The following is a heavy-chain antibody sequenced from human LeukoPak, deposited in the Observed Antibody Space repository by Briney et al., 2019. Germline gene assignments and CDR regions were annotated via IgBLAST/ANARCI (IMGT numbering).Heavy chain of an antibody. D-gene: IGHD2-15*01. V-gene: IGHV3-74*01. CDR3: ARGLPFDY. J-gene: IGHJ4*02. CDR2: IKSDGSRT. CDR1: GFTFSSYW. Sequence: GGSLRLSCAASGFTFSSYWMHWVRQAPGKGLVWVSRIKSDGSRTDYADSVKGRFTISRDNAKNTLYLQMNSLRAEDTAVYYCARGLPFDYWGQGTLVTVSS.